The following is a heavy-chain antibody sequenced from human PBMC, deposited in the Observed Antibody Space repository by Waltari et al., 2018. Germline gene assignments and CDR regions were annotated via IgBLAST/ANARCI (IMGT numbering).Heavy chain of an antibody. J-gene: IGHJ4*02. Sequence: VQLVQSGAEVKKPGSSVKVSCKASGGTFSSYAISWVRQAPGQGLEWMGIIYPGDSDTRYSPSFQGQVTISADKSISTAYLQWSSLKASDTAMYYCARLVTTLDYWGQGTLVTVSS. V-gene: IGHV5-51*01. CDR2: IYPGDSDT. CDR3: ARLVTTLDY. CDR1: GGTFSSYA. D-gene: IGHD4-17*01.